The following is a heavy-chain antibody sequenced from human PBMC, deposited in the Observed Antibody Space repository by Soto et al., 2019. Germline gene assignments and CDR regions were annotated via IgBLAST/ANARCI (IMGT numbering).Heavy chain of an antibody. V-gene: IGHV1-2*04. J-gene: IGHJ6*02. CDR1: GYTFTGYY. CDR2: INPNSGGT. CDR3: ARDASSHSSSWEDYYYYYGMDV. D-gene: IGHD6-13*01. Sequence: ASVKVSCKASGYTFTGYYMHWVRQAPGQGLEWMGWINPNSGGTNYAQKFQGWVTMTRDTSISTAYMELSRLRSDDTAVYYCARDASSHSSSWEDYYYYYGMDVWG.